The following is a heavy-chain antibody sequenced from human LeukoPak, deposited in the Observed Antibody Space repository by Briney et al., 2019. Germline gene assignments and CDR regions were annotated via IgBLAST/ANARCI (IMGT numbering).Heavy chain of an antibody. V-gene: IGHV1-2*02. CDR1: GYTFSDYY. CDR2: INPNSGGT. J-gene: IGHJ5*02. CDR3: ARSARLYCSGGSCWLDP. Sequence: ASVKVSCKASGYTFSDYYLHWVRQAPGQGLEWMGWINPNSGGTNFAQKFRGRVTMTRDTSITTAYMELTRLKSDDTAVYYCARSARLYCSGGSCWLDPWGQGTLVTVS. D-gene: IGHD2-15*01.